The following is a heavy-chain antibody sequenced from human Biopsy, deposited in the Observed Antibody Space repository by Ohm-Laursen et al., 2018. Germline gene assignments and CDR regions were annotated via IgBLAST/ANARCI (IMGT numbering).Heavy chain of an antibody. D-gene: IGHD3-10*01. J-gene: IGHJ4*02. CDR1: GFTFTGYY. Sequence: SVKVSCKTSGFTFTGYYIHWVRQAPGQGLEWMGWISPKSGDTNYAQKFEGNITMTRDTSTSTAYMDLSSLRSEDTAVYYCAADSGSGSHFRFDYWGQGTLVTVSS. CDR3: AADSGSGSHFRFDY. V-gene: IGHV1-2*02. CDR2: ISPKSGDT.